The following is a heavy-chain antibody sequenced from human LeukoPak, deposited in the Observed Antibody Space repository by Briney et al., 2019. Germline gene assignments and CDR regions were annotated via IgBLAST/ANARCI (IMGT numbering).Heavy chain of an antibody. V-gene: IGHV3-30*03. CDR2: ISYDGSNK. CDR1: GFTFSSYG. Sequence: GGSLRLSCAASGFTFSSYGMHWVRQAPGKGLEWVAVISYDGSNKYYADSVKGRFTISRDNSKNTLYLQMNSLRAEDTAVYYCATAHVPEGLSYMDVWGKGTTVTVSS. D-gene: IGHD2-2*01. J-gene: IGHJ6*03. CDR3: ATAHVPEGLSYMDV.